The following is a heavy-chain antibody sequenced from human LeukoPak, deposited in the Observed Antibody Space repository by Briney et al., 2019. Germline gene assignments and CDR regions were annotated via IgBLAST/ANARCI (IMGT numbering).Heavy chain of an antibody. D-gene: IGHD5-24*01. Sequence: GASVKVSCKASGYTFTSYYMHWVRQAPGQGLEWMGIINPSGGSTSYAQKFQGRVTMTRDTSTSTVYMELSSLRSEDTAVYYCARVGWSFGYTSWYFDPWGRGTLVTVSS. J-gene: IGHJ2*01. CDR2: INPSGGST. CDR1: GYTFTSYY. V-gene: IGHV1-46*01. CDR3: ARVGWSFGYTSWYFDP.